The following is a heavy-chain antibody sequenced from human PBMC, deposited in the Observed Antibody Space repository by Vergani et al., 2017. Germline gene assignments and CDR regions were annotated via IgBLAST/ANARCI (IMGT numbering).Heavy chain of an antibody. CDR2: INPNSGGT. J-gene: IGHJ4*02. Sequence: QVQLVQSGAEVKKPGASVKVSCKASGYTFTGYYMHWVRQAPGQGLEWMGWINPNSGGTNYAQKFQGRVTMTRDTSISTAYMELSRLRSDDTAVDYCARGGMMGGYSSSSNLLDYWGQGTLVTVSS. CDR3: ARGGMMGGYSSSSNLLDY. V-gene: IGHV1-2*02. CDR1: GYTFTGYY. D-gene: IGHD6-6*01.